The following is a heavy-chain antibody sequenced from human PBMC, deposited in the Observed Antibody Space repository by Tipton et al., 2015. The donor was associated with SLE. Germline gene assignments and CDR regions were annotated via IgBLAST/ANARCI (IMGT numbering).Heavy chain of an antibody. J-gene: IGHJ3*02. V-gene: IGHV4-38-2*02. CDR1: GYSISSGYY. CDR2: IYHSGST. Sequence: GLVKPSETLSLICTVSGYSISSGYYWGWIRQPPGKGLEYIGSIYHSGSTFYNPSLKSRVTISVDTSKNQFSLKLSSVTAADTAVYYCAGDSGEIAFDIWGQGKMVTVSS. D-gene: IGHD3-10*01. CDR3: AGDSGEIAFDI.